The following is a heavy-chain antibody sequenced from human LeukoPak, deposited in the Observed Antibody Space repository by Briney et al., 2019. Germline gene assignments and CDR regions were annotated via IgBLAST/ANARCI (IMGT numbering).Heavy chain of an antibody. CDR3: AREHPYYYDSSGTALTAEIKYYFDY. Sequence: GGSLRLFCAASGGTFSSYEMTWVRQAPGRGLEWVSYNSSSGSTIYCADSVKGRFTISRDNAKNSLYLQMNSLRDEDTAVYYCAREHPYYYDSSGTALTAEIKYYFDYWGQGTLVTVSS. J-gene: IGHJ4*02. CDR1: GGTFSSYE. D-gene: IGHD3-22*01. CDR2: NSSSGSTI. V-gene: IGHV3-48*03.